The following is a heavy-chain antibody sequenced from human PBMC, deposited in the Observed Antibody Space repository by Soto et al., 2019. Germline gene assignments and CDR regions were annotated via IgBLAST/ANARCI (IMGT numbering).Heavy chain of an antibody. CDR3: SRDPLSTGCGSHAFYWMDV. CDR1: GDTFSNFA. V-gene: IGHV1-69*01. J-gene: IGHJ6*02. D-gene: IGHD2-8*02. Sequence: QMRLVQSGAEVKKPGSSVKVSCKASGDTFSNFAFSWVRRAPGQGLEWMGGINPMFIEPDYAPKFRDRITIVADESTSTVYLELRSLRSDDTVVYFCSRDPLSTGCGSHAFYWMDVWGQGTTVTVTS. CDR2: INPMFIEP.